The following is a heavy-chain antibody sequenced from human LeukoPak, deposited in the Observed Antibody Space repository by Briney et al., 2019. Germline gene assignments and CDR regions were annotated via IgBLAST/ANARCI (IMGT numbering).Heavy chain of an antibody. J-gene: IGHJ6*03. CDR3: ARAPWRMVRGVMDYYYYMDV. Sequence: GASVKVSCKASGYTFTSYGISWVRQAPGQGLEWMGWISAYNGNTNYAQKFQGRVTMTTDTSTSTAYMDLRSLRSDDTAVYFCARAPWRMVRGVMDYYYYMDVWGKGTTVTISS. CDR1: GYTFTSYG. D-gene: IGHD3-10*01. CDR2: ISAYNGNT. V-gene: IGHV1-18*01.